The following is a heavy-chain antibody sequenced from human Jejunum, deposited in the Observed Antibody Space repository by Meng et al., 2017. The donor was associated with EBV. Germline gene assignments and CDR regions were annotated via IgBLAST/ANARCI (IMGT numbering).Heavy chain of an antibody. D-gene: IGHD6-6*01. V-gene: IGHV6-1*01. CDR2: TFYRSRWFY. Sequence: QGQPQQSSPGLVKPSQTLSLTCAIAGDSVSSDGAAWNWIRQSPSRGLEWLGRTFYRSRWFYDYAPSVKSRITINSDTSKNQFSLHLDSVTPEDTAVYYCARDGPQSLSSFDYWGQGTLVTVSS. CDR3: ARDGPQSLSSFDY. CDR1: GDSVSSDGAA. J-gene: IGHJ4*02.